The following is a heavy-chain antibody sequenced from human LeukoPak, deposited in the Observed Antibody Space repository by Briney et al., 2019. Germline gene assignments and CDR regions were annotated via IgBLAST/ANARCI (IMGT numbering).Heavy chain of an antibody. CDR3: TRGPTLIGVAGTWPLDY. D-gene: IGHD6-19*01. J-gene: IGHJ4*02. Sequence: TPGGSLRLSCAASGFTFSDYSMHWVRQAPGKGLEWVSSISSGSTYKYSADSLKGRFAISRDNAKNSLYLQMNSLRAEDSAVYNCTRGPTLIGVAGTWPLDYWGQGTLVTVSS. CDR1: GFTFSDYS. CDR2: ISSGSTYK. V-gene: IGHV3-21*01.